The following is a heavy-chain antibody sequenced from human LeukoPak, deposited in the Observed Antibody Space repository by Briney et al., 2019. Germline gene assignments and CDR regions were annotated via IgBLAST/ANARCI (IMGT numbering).Heavy chain of an antibody. CDR3: ARDWYDSSGYYYYGMDV. CDR1: GGSISNGGYS. V-gene: IGHV4-30-2*01. J-gene: IGHJ6*02. Sequence: SQTLSLTCAVSGGSISNGGYSWSWIRQPPGKGLEWIGYIYHSGSTYYNPSLKSRVTISVDRSKNQFSLKLSSVTAADTAVYYCARDWYDSSGYYYYGMDVWGQGTTVTVSS. CDR2: IYHSGST. D-gene: IGHD3-22*01.